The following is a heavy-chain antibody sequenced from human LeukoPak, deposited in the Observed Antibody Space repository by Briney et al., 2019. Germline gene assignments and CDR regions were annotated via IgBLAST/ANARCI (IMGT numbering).Heavy chain of an antibody. V-gene: IGHV1-69*04. CDR1: GGTISSYA. J-gene: IGHJ4*02. CDR2: IIPILGIA. CDR3: AREGDDYGVTGDY. D-gene: IGHD4-17*01. Sequence: SVKVSCKASGGTISSYAISWVRQAPGQGLEWMGRIIPILGIANYAQKFQGRVTITADKSTSTAYMELSSLRSEDTAVYYCAREGDDYGVTGDYWGQGTLVTVSS.